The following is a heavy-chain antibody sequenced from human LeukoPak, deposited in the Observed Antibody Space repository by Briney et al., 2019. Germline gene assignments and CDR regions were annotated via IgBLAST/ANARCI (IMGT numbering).Heavy chain of an antibody. D-gene: IGHD6-6*01. Sequence: GGSLRLSCAASGFTFSTYEMNWVRQAPGKGLEWVSFISGGSGSTIYYADSVKGRFTISRDNAKNSLYLQMNSLRAEDTAVYYCARDGFRYTSSSGRYYYYGMDVWGQGTTVTVSS. V-gene: IGHV3-48*03. CDR3: ARDGFRYTSSSGRYYYYGMDV. CDR1: GFTFSTYE. CDR2: ISGGSGSTI. J-gene: IGHJ6*02.